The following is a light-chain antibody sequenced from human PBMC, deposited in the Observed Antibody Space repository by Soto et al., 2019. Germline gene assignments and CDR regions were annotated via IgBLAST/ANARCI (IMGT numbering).Light chain of an antibody. CDR3: QKYDAAPWT. J-gene: IGKJ1*01. CDR1: QDISTY. V-gene: IGKV1-27*01. CDR2: AAS. Sequence: IQRTQSPSSLSASVGDRVTIACRSSQDISTYLAWYQQKPGKVPKLLIYAASTLQSGVPSRFTGSGSGTDFTLTISSLQSEDVATYYCQKYDAAPWTFGQGTKVDIK.